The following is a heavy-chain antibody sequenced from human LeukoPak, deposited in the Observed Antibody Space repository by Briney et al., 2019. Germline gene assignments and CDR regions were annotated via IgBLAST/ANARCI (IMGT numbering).Heavy chain of an antibody. D-gene: IGHD3-10*01. Sequence: SGTLSLTCAVSGGSISSNSYYWGWIRQPPGKGLEWIGSIYYSGSTYYNPSLKSRVTISVDTSKNQFSLKLSSVTAADTAVYYCARTRYYYNSRSYGAPYYFDYWGQGTLVTVSS. CDR3: ARTRYYYNSRSYGAPYYFDY. CDR1: GGSISSNSYY. V-gene: IGHV4-39*01. CDR2: IYYSGST. J-gene: IGHJ4*02.